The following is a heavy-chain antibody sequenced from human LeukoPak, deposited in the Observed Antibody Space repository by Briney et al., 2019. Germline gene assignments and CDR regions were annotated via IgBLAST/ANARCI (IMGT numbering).Heavy chain of an antibody. Sequence: PGGSLRLSCAASGFTFSSYAMHWVRQAPGKGLEYVSAISSNGGGTYYANSVKGRFTISRDNSENTLYLQMGSLRAEDMAVYYCARGLWFGELWGHDYWGQGTLVTVSS. CDR1: GFTFSSYA. CDR3: ARGLWFGELWGHDY. D-gene: IGHD3-10*01. V-gene: IGHV3-64*01. CDR2: ISSNGGGT. J-gene: IGHJ4*02.